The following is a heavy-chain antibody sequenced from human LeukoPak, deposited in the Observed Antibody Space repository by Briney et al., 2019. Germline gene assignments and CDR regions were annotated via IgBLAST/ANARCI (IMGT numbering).Heavy chain of an antibody. D-gene: IGHD3-10*01. CDR1: GFTFSSYW. V-gene: IGHV3-7*01. CDR2: IKQDGSEE. CDR3: ARDYDYYGSGSYSDY. Sequence: PGGSLRLSCAASGFTFSSYWMSWVRQAPGKGLEWVANIKQDGSEEYYVDSVKGRFTISRDNSKNTLYLQMNSLRAEDTAVYYCARDYDYYGSGSYSDYWGQGTLVTVSS. J-gene: IGHJ4*02.